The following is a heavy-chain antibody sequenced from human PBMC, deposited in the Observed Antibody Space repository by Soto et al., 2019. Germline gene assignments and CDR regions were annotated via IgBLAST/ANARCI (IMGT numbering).Heavy chain of an antibody. J-gene: IGHJ4*02. D-gene: IGHD5-12*01. CDR2: ISSSGATT. CDR3: ARMGSGYDFVL. V-gene: IGHV3-11*01. CDR1: GFSLSDYY. Sequence: QVQMVESGGGLVKPGWSLRLSCAVSGFSLSDYYMSWTRQAAGKGLEGVSKISSSGATTDYADSVKGRFTISRDNAKKSLYLQMNSLRVEDMSVYYCARMGSGYDFVLWGQGTLVTVSS.